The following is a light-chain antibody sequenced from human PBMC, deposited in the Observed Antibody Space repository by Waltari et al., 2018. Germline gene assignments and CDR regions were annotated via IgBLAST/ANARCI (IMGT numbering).Light chain of an antibody. CDR3: QKYGTRPAT. CDR1: QSVSRT. Sequence: EIVSTQSPGTLSLSPGERAPLSCRASQSVSRTLAWYQQKPGQAPRLLIYDASIRATGIPDRFSGSGSGTDFSLTISRLEPEDFAVYYCQKYGTRPATFGQGTKVEIK. V-gene: IGKV3-20*01. J-gene: IGKJ1*01. CDR2: DAS.